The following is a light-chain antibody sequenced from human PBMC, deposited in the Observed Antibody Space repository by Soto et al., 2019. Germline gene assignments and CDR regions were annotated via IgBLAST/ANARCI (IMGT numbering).Light chain of an antibody. V-gene: IGLV2-14*01. CDR1: SSDVGGYNY. CDR2: EVS. CDR3: SSYTSSSVYV. J-gene: IGLJ1*01. Sequence: QSVLTQPASVSGSPGQSITISCTGTSSDVGGYNYVSWYQQHPGKAPKLMIYEVSNRPSGVSNRFSGSKSGNTASLTISGLQAEDEADYYCSSYTSSSVYVFGTGTQLTVL.